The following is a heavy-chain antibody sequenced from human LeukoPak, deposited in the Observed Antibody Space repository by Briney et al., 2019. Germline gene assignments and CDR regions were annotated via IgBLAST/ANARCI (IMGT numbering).Heavy chain of an antibody. D-gene: IGHD2-2*01. CDR2: IKSKTDGGTT. CDR1: GFTFSNAW. CDR3: TTWTGGLVVAV. V-gene: IGHV3-15*05. Sequence: KPGGSLRLSCAASGFTFSNAWMSWVRQAPGKGLEWVGRIKSKTDGGTTDYAAPVKGRFTISRDDSKNTLYLQMDSLKTEDTAVYYCTTWTGGLVVAVWGQGTLVTVSS. J-gene: IGHJ4*02.